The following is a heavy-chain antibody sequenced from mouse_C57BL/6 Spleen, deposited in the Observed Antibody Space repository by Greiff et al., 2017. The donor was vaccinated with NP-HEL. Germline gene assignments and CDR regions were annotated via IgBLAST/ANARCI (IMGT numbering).Heavy chain of an antibody. CDR1: GYTFTSYW. V-gene: IGHV1-52*01. Sequence: QVQLQQPGAELVRPGSSVKLSCKASGYTFTSYWMHWVKQRPIQGLEWIGNIDPSDSETHYNQKFKDKATLTVDKSSSTAYMQLSSLTSEDSAVYYYAREDGNYGFAYWGQGTLVTVSA. CDR2: IDPSDSET. CDR3: AREDGNYGFAY. J-gene: IGHJ3*01. D-gene: IGHD2-1*01.